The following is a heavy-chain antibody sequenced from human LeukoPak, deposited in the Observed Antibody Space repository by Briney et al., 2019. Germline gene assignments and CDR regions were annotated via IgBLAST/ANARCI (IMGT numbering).Heavy chain of an antibody. V-gene: IGHV3-30*04. Sequence: GGSLRVSCAASGFTFSSYAMHWVRQAPGKGLEWVAVISYDGSNKYYADSVKGRFTISRDNSKNTLYLQMNSLRAEDTAVYYCARGNTSSSRFDYWGQGTLVTVSS. CDR2: ISYDGSNK. CDR1: GFTFSSYA. J-gene: IGHJ4*02. CDR3: ARGNTSSSRFDY. D-gene: IGHD2-2*01.